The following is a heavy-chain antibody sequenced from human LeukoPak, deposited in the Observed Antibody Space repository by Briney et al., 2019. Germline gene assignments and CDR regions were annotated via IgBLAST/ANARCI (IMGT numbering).Heavy chain of an antibody. CDR1: GFTFSSYS. V-gene: IGHV3-21*01. J-gene: IGHJ4*02. CDR2: ISTSSSYI. Sequence: GGSLRLSCAASGFTFSSYSMNWVRQAPGKGLEWVSFISTSSSYIHYADSVKGRFTISRDNAKNSLYLQMNSLRDEDTAVYYCARYGDYGTQFDYWGQGTLVTVSS. CDR3: ARYGDYGTQFDY. D-gene: IGHD4-17*01.